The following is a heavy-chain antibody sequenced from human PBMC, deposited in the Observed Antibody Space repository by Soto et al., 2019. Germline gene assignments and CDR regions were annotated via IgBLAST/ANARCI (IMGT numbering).Heavy chain of an antibody. CDR1: GFTFSSHW. Sequence: GGSLRLSCAVSGFTFSSHWMHWVRQAPGKGLVWVSRINSDGTTTNYADSVKGRFTISRDNAKKTLYLQMNSLRADDTAVYYCARDSSPYYDFWSGFYTYFDYWGQGALVTVSS. CDR3: ARDSSPYYDFWSGFYTYFDY. J-gene: IGHJ4*02. CDR2: INSDGTTT. V-gene: IGHV3-74*01. D-gene: IGHD3-3*01.